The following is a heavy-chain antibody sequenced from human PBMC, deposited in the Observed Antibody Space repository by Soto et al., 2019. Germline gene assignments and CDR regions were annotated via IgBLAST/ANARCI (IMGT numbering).Heavy chain of an antibody. CDR3: TRFTYYYDSSGYYLYYFDY. V-gene: IGHV3-73*02. J-gene: IGHJ4*02. CDR1: GFTFSGSA. D-gene: IGHD3-22*01. Sequence: EVQLVESGGGLVQPGGSLKLSCAASGFTFSGSAMHWVRQASGKGLEWVGRIRSKANSYATAYAASVKGRFTISRDDSKNTAYMQMNSLKTEDTAVYYCTRFTYYYDSSGYYLYYFDYGGQGTLVTVSS. CDR2: IRSKANSYAT.